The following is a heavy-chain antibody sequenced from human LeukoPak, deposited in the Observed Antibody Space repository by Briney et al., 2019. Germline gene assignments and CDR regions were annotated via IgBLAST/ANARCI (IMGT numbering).Heavy chain of an antibody. CDR2: ISSNGDNT. CDR3: VRGTGY. Sequence: PGGSLRLSCSVSGFTFSTYVMHWVRQAPGKGVEYVSAISSNGDNTYYADSVKGRFTISRDNSKNTLYLQMSSLRADDTAVYYCVRGTGYWGQGTLVTVSS. V-gene: IGHV3-64D*06. CDR1: GFTFSTYV. J-gene: IGHJ4*02.